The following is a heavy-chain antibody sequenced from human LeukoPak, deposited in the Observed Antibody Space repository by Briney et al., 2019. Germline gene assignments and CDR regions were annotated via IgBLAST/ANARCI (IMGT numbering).Heavy chain of an antibody. Sequence: PGGSLRLSCAASGFTFSSYWMHWVRQAPGKGLVWVSRINTDGSSTSYADSVKGRFTISRDNAKNTLYLQMNSLRAEDTAVYYCARAGLRFLEWLASYYYYYMDVWGKGTTVTVSS. D-gene: IGHD3-3*01. J-gene: IGHJ6*03. CDR3: ARAGLRFLEWLASYYYYYMDV. CDR1: GFTFSSYW. V-gene: IGHV3-74*01. CDR2: INTDGSST.